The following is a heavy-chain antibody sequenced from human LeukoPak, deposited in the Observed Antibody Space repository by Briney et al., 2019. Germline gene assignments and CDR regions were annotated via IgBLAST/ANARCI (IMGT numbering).Heavy chain of an antibody. CDR2: IYYSGST. V-gene: IGHV4-59*01. CDR3: ARESGSRPWNWFDP. D-gene: IGHD1-26*01. Sequence: WETLSLTCTVSGGPISSYYWSWIRQPPGKGLEWIGYIYYSGSTNYNPSLKCRVTISVDTSKNQFSLKLSSVTAADTAVYYCARESGSRPWNWFDPWGQGTLVTVSS. J-gene: IGHJ5*02. CDR1: GGPISSYY.